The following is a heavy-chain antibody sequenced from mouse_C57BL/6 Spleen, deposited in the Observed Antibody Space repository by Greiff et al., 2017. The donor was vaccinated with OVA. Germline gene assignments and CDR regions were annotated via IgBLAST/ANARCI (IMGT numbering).Heavy chain of an antibody. Sequence: VQLQQSGPELVKPGASVKIPCKASGYTFTDYNMDWVKQSHGKRLEWIGDINPNNGGTIYNQKFKGKATLTVDTSSSTAYMELRSLTSEDTAVYYWARGVDYFDDWGQGTTLTVSS. CDR1: GYTFTDYN. J-gene: IGHJ2*01. CDR3: ARGVDYFDD. V-gene: IGHV1-18*01. CDR2: INPNNGGT. D-gene: IGHD1-1*01.